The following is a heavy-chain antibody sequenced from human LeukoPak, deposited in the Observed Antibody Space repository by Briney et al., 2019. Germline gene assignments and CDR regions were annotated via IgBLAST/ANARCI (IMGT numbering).Heavy chain of an antibody. CDR2: ISGSGGST. Sequence: GGSLRLSCAASGFTFSSYAMSWVRQAPGKGLEWVSAISGSGGSTYYADSVKGRFTISRDNSKNTLYLQMNSLRAEDTAVYYCAKDFWSGYEGYYFDYWGQGTLVTVSS. D-gene: IGHD3-3*01. V-gene: IGHV3-23*01. J-gene: IGHJ4*02. CDR3: AKDFWSGYEGYYFDY. CDR1: GFTFSSYA.